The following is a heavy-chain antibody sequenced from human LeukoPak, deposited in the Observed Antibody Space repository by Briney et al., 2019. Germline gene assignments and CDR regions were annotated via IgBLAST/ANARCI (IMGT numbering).Heavy chain of an antibody. CDR1: GFTFRSYN. CDR2: ITGGSTTI. CDR3: ARDYSTVTTFFDY. J-gene: IGHJ4*02. Sequence: GGSLRLSCAASGFTFRSYNMNWVRQAPGKGLEWVSYITGGSTTIYYADSVKGRFTISRDDDKNSLYLQMNSLRAEDTAVYYCARDYSTVTTFFDYWGQGTLVTVSS. D-gene: IGHD4-17*01. V-gene: IGHV3-48*01.